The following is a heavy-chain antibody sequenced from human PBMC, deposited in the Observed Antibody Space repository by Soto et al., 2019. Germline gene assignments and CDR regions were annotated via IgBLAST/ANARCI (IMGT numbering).Heavy chain of an antibody. CDR2: IYYSGST. D-gene: IGHD2-15*01. CDR3: ARHTPAISISDH. Sequence: PSETLSLTCTVSGGSISSSSYYWGWIRQPPGKGLEWIGSIYYSGSTYYNPSLKSRVTISVDTSKNQFSLKLSSVTAADTAVYYCARHTPAISISDHWGQGTPVT. J-gene: IGHJ4*02. CDR1: GGSISSSSYY. V-gene: IGHV4-39*01.